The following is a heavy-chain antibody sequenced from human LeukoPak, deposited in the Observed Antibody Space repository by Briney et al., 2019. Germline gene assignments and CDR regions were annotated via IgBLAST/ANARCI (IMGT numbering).Heavy chain of an antibody. CDR3: ARTRRGYCSSTSCSNWFDP. V-gene: IGHV1-46*01. CDR1: GYTFTSYY. J-gene: IGHJ5*02. D-gene: IGHD2-2*01. CDR2: INPSGGST. Sequence: ASVKVSCKASGYTFTSYYMHWVRQAPGQGLEWMGIINPSGGSTSYAQKFQGRVTMTRDTSTSTVYTELSSLRSEDAAVYYCARTRRGYCSSTSCSNWFDPWGQGTLVTVSS.